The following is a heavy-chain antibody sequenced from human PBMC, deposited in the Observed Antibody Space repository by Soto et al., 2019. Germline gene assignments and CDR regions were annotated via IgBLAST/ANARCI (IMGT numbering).Heavy chain of an antibody. J-gene: IGHJ4*02. V-gene: IGHV4-39*01. D-gene: IGHD6-19*01. CDR3: ARLYIAVAIPFDY. CDR2: IYYSGST. Sequence: QLQLQESGPGLVKPSETLSLTCTVSGGSISSSSYYWGWIRQPPGKGLEWIGSIYYSGSTYYNPSLKSRVTISVDTSKNQFSLKLSSVTAADTAVYYCARLYIAVAIPFDYWGQGTLVTVSS. CDR1: GGSISSSSYY.